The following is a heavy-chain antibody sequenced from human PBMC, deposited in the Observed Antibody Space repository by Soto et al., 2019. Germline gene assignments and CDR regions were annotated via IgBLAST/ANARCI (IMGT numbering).Heavy chain of an antibody. CDR3: AREGSSGWYDPRFFDY. CDR2: IYSGGST. Sequence: EVQLVESGGGLIQPGGSLRLSCAASGFTVSSNYMSWVRQAPGKGLEWVSVIYSGGSTYYADSVKGRFTISRDNSKNTLYLQMNSLRAEDTAVYYCAREGSSGWYDPRFFDYWGQGTLVTVSS. J-gene: IGHJ4*02. D-gene: IGHD6-19*01. V-gene: IGHV3-53*01. CDR1: GFTVSSNY.